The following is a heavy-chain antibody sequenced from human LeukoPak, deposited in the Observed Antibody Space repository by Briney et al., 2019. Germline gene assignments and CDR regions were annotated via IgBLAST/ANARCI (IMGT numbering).Heavy chain of an antibody. D-gene: IGHD1-26*01. CDR2: ISYTGST. V-gene: IGHV4-59*01. CDR1: GGSISSYY. J-gene: IGHJ4*02. Sequence: SETLSLTCTVSGGSISSYYWIWVRQPPGKGLEWIGYISYTGSTNYNPSLKSRVTISLDTSKNHFSLKLNSVTAADTAVYYCARVGSYEYYFDYWGQGTLVTVSS. CDR3: ARVGSYEYYFDY.